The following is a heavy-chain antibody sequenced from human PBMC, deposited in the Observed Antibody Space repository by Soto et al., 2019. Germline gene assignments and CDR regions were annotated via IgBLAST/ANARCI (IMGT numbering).Heavy chain of an antibody. Sequence: GGSLRLSCAASGFNFRSYTMICVRQAPGKGLEWVSSISSGSNPIYYADSVKGRFTISRDNAKNELYLQMNSLRAEDTAVYYCATPFYCSGGTCYSIDYYYYYMDVWGKGTTVTVSS. CDR2: ISSGSNPI. D-gene: IGHD2-15*01. CDR3: ATPFYCSGGTCYSIDYYYYYMDV. CDR1: GFNFRSYT. V-gene: IGHV3-21*01. J-gene: IGHJ6*03.